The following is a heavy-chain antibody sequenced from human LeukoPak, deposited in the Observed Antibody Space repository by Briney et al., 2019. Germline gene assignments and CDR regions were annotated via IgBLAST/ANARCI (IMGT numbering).Heavy chain of an antibody. Sequence: SVKVSCKASGGTFSSYAISWVRQAPGQGLEWMGRIIPILGIANYAQKFQGRVTITADKSTSTAYMELSSLRSEDTAVYYCASLGAFYDSSGYVDYWGQGTLVTVSS. CDR3: ASLGAFYDSSGYVDY. V-gene: IGHV1-69*04. J-gene: IGHJ4*02. CDR1: GGTFSSYA. D-gene: IGHD3-22*01. CDR2: IIPILGIA.